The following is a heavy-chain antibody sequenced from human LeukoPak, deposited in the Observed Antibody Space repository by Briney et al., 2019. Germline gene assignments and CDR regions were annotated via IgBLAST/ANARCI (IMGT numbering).Heavy chain of an antibody. J-gene: IGHJ4*02. CDR2: IWYDGSNK. V-gene: IGHV3-33*06. Sequence: GGSLRLSCAASGFTFSSYGMHWVRQAPGKGLEWVAVIWYDGSNKYYADSVKGRFTISRDSSKNTLYLQMNSLRAEDTAVYYCAKDSRFLEWLVDYWGQGTLVTVSS. CDR3: AKDSRFLEWLVDY. CDR1: GFTFSSYG. D-gene: IGHD3-3*01.